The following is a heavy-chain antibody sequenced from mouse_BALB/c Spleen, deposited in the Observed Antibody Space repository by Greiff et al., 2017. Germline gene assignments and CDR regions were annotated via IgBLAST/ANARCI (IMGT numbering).Heavy chain of an antibody. CDR2: ISSGGSYT. V-gene: IGHV5-9-4*01. CDR3: ARAGDYDYGFAY. J-gene: IGHJ3*01. D-gene: IGHD2-4*01. Sequence: DVHLVESGGGLVKPGGSLKLSCAASGFTFSSYAMSWVRQSPEKRLEWVAEISSGGSYTYYPDTVTGRFTISRDNAKNTLYLEMSSLRSEDTAMYYCARAGDYDYGFAYWGQGTLVTVSA. CDR1: GFTFSSYA.